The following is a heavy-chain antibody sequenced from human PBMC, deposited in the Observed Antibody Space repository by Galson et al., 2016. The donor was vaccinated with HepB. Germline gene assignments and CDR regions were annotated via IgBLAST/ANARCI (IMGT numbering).Heavy chain of an antibody. D-gene: IGHD1-26*01. CDR3: VRQGGYTGNFPLDS. V-gene: IGHV3-23*01. J-gene: IGHJ4*02. Sequence: SLRLSCAASGFTFDNYAMNWVRQAPGKGLEWVSGIVGVGTTTSYADFVKGRLTVSRDNSQNMLYLQINNLRAEDTAVYYCVRQGGYTGNFPLDSWGQGTLVTVSS. CDR2: IVGVGTTT. CDR1: GFTFDNYA.